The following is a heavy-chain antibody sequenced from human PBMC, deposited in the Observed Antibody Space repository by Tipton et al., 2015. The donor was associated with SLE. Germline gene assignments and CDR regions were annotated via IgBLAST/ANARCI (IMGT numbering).Heavy chain of an antibody. CDR3: ATGLWGIAARPYSSDY. D-gene: IGHD6-6*01. CDR2: INHSGST. CDR1: GGSFSGYY. V-gene: IGHV4-34*01. J-gene: IGHJ4*02. Sequence: TLSLTCAVYGGSFSGYYWSWIRQPPGKGLEWIGEINHSGSTNYNPSLKSRVTISVDTSKNQFSLKLSSVTAADTAVYYCATGLWGIAARPYSSDYGGQGTLVPVPS.